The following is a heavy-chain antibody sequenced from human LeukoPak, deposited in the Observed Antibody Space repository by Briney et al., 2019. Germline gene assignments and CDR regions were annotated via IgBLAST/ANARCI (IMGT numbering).Heavy chain of an antibody. Sequence: GASVKVSCKASGYTFTKYGIGWVRQAPGQGLEWMGWISTYNGNTDYAQKFQGRVTMTTDTSTSTAYMELRSLRSDDTAVYYCARDGFSSSWPYYLDFWGQGSLVTVSS. CDR2: ISTYNGNT. V-gene: IGHV1-18*01. J-gene: IGHJ4*02. D-gene: IGHD6-13*01. CDR1: GYTFTKYG. CDR3: ARDGFSSSWPYYLDF.